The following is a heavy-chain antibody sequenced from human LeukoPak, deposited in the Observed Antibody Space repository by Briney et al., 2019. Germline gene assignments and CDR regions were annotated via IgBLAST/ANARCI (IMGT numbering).Heavy chain of an antibody. J-gene: IGHJ3*02. D-gene: IGHD1-26*01. CDR2: INANSGGT. CDR3: ARTLRPYWYSGSHDAFDI. V-gene: IGHV1-2*02. Sequence: GASVKVSCKASGYTFTGYYIHWVRQAPGQGLEWMGWINANSGGTKYAQKFQGRVTMTRDTSISTAYMELSSLRSEDTAVYYCARTLRPYWYSGSHDAFDIWGQGTMVTVSS. CDR1: GYTFTGYY.